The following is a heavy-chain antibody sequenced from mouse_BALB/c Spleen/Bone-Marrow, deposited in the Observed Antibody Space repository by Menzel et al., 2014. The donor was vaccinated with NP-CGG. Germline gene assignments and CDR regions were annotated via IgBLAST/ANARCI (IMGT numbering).Heavy chain of an antibody. V-gene: IGHV3-8*02. CDR3: ARYYTNHMDY. CDR1: GDSITSGY. J-gene: IGHJ4*01. CDR2: ISYSGTT. D-gene: IGHD2-5*01. Sequence: DVKLVESGPSLVKPSQTLSLTCSVTGDSITSGYWNWIRKFPGNKLEYMGYISYSGTTYYNPSLKSRISITRDTSKNQYYLQLDSVTTEDTATYYCARYYTNHMDYWGQGTSVTVSS.